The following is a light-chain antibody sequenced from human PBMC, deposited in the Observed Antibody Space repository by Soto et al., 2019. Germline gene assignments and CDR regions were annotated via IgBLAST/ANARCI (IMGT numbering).Light chain of an antibody. Sequence: DIQMTQSPSSLSASVGDSVTISCRAGQTINTYLNWYQQKPGQAPKVLIFAISTLQPGVPSRFRGSGSVTEFSLTISSLQPKNVATYYCQQSYSMPPRTFGQGTKVQIK. CDR1: QTINTY. CDR2: AIS. J-gene: IGKJ1*01. V-gene: IGKV1-39*01. CDR3: QQSYSMPPRT.